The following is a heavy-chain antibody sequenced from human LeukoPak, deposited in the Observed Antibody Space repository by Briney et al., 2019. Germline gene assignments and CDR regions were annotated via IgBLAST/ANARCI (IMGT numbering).Heavy chain of an antibody. Sequence: ASVKVSCKASGYTFTSYGISWVRQAPGQGLEWMGWISAYNGNTNYAQKLQGRVTMTTDTSTSTAYMELRSLRSDDTAVYHCARVVDYYDSSGGYYFDYWGQGTLVTVSS. CDR3: ARVVDYYDSSGGYYFDY. CDR2: ISAYNGNT. V-gene: IGHV1-18*01. CDR1: GYTFTSYG. D-gene: IGHD3-22*01. J-gene: IGHJ4*02.